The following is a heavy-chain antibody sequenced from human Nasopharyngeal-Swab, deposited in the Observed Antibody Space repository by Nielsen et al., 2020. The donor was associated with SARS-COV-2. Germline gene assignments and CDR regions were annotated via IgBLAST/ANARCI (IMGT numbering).Heavy chain of an antibody. CDR2: INPDGSEK. V-gene: IGHV3-7*01. CDR1: GFTSSSLW. CDR3: ARDWSRAADV. Sequence: GGSLRLSCAASGFTSSSLWMSWVRQVPGKGLEWVADINPDGSEKFYVDSVKGRFTISRDNAKNSMSLQMNSLRVEDTAVYYCARDWSRAADVWGQGTMVTVSS. J-gene: IGHJ3*01. D-gene: IGHD2-15*01.